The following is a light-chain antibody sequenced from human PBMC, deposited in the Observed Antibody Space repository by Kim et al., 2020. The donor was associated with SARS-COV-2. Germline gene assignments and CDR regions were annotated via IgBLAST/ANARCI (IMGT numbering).Light chain of an antibody. CDR3: QQYETSPKT. J-gene: IGKJ1*01. V-gene: IGKV3-20*01. CDR2: AAS. Sequence: EVALTQSPGTLSLSSGERATLSCRASQTLSGNSLAWYQQKPGQAPRLLIYAASSRATGIPDRFGGSGSGTDFTLTINRLEPEDFAMYYCQQYETSPKTFGQGTKVDIK. CDR1: QTLSGNS.